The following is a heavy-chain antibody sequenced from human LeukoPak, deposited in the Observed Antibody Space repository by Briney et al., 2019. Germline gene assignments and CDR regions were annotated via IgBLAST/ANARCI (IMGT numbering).Heavy chain of an antibody. V-gene: IGHV4-34*01. CDR2: INHSGST. CDR1: GGSFSGYY. Sequence: SETLSLTCAVYGGSFSGYYWSWIRQPPGKGLEWIGEINHSGSTNYNLSLKSRVTISVDTSKNQFSLKLGSVTAADTAVYYCARGPKYYYDSSGYYFFDYWGQGTLVTVSS. D-gene: IGHD3-22*01. CDR3: ARGPKYYYDSSGYYFFDY. J-gene: IGHJ4*02.